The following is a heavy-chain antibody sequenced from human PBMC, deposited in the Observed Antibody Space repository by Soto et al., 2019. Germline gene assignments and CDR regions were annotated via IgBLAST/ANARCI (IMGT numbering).Heavy chain of an antibody. CDR2: IYSGGST. Sequence: PGGSLRLSCAASGFPVSSNYMSWVRQAPGKGLEWVSVIYSGGSTYYADSVKGRFTISRDNSKNTLYLQMNSLRAEDTAVYYCASLGDYYYYGMDVWGQGTTVTVSS. CDR3: ASLGDYYYYGMDV. J-gene: IGHJ6*02. CDR1: GFPVSSNY. D-gene: IGHD3-16*01. V-gene: IGHV3-66*01.